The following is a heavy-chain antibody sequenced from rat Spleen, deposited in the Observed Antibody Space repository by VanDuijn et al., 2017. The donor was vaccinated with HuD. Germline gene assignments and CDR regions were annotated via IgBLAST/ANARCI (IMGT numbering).Heavy chain of an antibody. Sequence: EVQLVESGGGLVQPGRSLKLSCAASGFTFSDYGMAWVRQAPTKGLEWVATISYGDSSGHSSTYYRDSVKGRFTISTDNAKSTLYLQMDRLRSEDTATYYCARQWLTGSHWFFDFWGPGTMVTVSS. V-gene: IGHV5-29*01. CDR1: GFTFSDYG. D-gene: IGHD1-4*01. CDR3: ARQWLTGSHWFFDF. CDR2: ISYGDSSGHSST. J-gene: IGHJ1*01.